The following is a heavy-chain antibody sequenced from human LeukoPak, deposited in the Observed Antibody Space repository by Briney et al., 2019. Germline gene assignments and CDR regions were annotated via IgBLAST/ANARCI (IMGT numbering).Heavy chain of an antibody. D-gene: IGHD6-13*01. V-gene: IGHV1-2*02. CDR1: GYTFTGYY. Sequence: ASVKVSCKASGYTFTGYYMHWVQQAPGQGLEWMGWINPNSGGTNYAQKFQGRVTMTRDTSISTAYMELSRLRSDNTAVYYCARDAVAADLNWFDPWGQGTLVTVSS. CDR3: ARDAVAADLNWFDP. CDR2: INPNSGGT. J-gene: IGHJ5*02.